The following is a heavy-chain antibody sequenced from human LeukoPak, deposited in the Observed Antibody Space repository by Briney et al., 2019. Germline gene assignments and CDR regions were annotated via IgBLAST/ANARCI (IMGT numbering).Heavy chain of an antibody. CDR1: GGSISTSSYY. CDR2: IYYSGTT. CDR3: ARTIPYYYDSSGYYDY. V-gene: IGHV4-39*07. J-gene: IGHJ4*02. D-gene: IGHD3-22*01. Sequence: SETLSLTCTVSGGSISTSSYYWGWIRQPPGKGLEWIGTIYYSGTTDYNSSLKSRVTISVDTSKNQFSLKLSSVTAADTAVYYCARTIPYYYDSSGYYDYWGQGTLVTVSS.